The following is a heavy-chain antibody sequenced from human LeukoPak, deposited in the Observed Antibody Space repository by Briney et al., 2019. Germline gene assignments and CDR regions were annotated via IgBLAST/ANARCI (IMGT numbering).Heavy chain of an antibody. CDR3: ARDARPYYDISTGYPQKAYDYGFFL. Sequence: GGSLRQSCAASGFTFISYIINWVRQAPGKGLEWVSSISSSSSYIYYADSVKGRFTISRDNAKNSLYLEMNSMRAEDTAVYYCARDARPYYDISTGYPQKAYDYGFFLWGQGIPVTVSS. CDR2: ISSSSSYI. V-gene: IGHV3-21*01. D-gene: IGHD3-9*01. CDR1: GFTFISYI. J-gene: IGHJ6*02.